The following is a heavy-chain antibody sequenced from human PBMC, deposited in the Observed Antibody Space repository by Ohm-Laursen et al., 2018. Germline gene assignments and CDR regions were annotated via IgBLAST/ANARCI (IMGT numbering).Heavy chain of an antibody. J-gene: IGHJ3*02. Sequence: SVTLSLTCSVYGGSFSGYYWSWIRQPPGKGREWIGEINHSGSTNYNPSLKSRVTISVDTSKNQFSLKLSSVTGADTAVYYCATGGDSSGYYLPKAFDIWGQGTMVTVSS. CDR2: INHSGST. CDR1: GGSFSGYY. V-gene: IGHV4-34*01. CDR3: ATGGDSSGYYLPKAFDI. D-gene: IGHD3-22*01.